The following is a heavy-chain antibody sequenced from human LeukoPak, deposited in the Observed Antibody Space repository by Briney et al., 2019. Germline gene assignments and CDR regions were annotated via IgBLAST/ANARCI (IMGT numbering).Heavy chain of an antibody. CDR2: ISAYNGNT. V-gene: IGHV1-18*01. J-gene: IGHJ6*02. Sequence: ASVKVSCKASGYTFTSYGISWVRQAPGQGLEWMGWISAYNGNTNYAQKPQGRVTMTTDTSTSTAYMELRSLRSDDTAVYYCARGFSMVRGVTGLDYYYGMDVWGQGTTVTVSS. CDR3: ARGFSMVRGVTGLDYYYGMDV. D-gene: IGHD3-10*01. CDR1: GYTFTSYG.